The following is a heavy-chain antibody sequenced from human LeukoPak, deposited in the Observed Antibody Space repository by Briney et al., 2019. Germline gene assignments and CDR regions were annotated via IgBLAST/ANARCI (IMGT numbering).Heavy chain of an antibody. J-gene: IGHJ4*02. D-gene: IGHD6-19*01. Sequence: GASVKVSCKASGYTFTGYYMHWVRQAPGQGLEWMGWINPNSGGTNYAQKFQGRVTMTRDTSISTAYMELSRLRSDDTAVYYCARFAGIAVAGLNYWGQGTLATVSS. V-gene: IGHV1-2*02. CDR2: INPNSGGT. CDR1: GYTFTGYY. CDR3: ARFAGIAVAGLNY.